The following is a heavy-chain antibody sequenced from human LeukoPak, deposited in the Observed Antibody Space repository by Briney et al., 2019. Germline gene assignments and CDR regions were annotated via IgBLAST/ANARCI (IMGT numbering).Heavy chain of an antibody. D-gene: IGHD1-20*01. V-gene: IGHV3-21*01. Sequence: TTGGSLRLSCAASGFTFSSYSMNWVRQAPGKGLGWVSSISSSGSYIYYADSVKGRFTISRDNAKNSLYLQMNSLRAEDTAVYYCARDTHKLTGPWDYWGQGTLVTVSS. CDR3: ARDTHKLTGPWDY. J-gene: IGHJ4*02. CDR2: ISSSGSYI. CDR1: GFTFSSYS.